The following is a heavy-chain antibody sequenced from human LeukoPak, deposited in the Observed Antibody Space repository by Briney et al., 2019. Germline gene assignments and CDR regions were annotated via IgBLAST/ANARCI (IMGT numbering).Heavy chain of an antibody. CDR3: AKVLMGAPPGFDY. Sequence: GGSLRLSCAASGFTFSGYAMSWVRQAPGKGLEWVSAISGSGGSTYYADSVKGRFIISRDNSKNTLYLQMNSLRAEDTAVYYCAKVLMGAPPGFDYWGQGTLVTVSS. V-gene: IGHV3-23*01. CDR2: ISGSGGST. J-gene: IGHJ4*02. CDR1: GFTFSGYA. D-gene: IGHD1-26*01.